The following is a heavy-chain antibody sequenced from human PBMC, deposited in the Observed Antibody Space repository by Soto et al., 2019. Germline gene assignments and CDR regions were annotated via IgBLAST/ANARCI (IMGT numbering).Heavy chain of an antibody. V-gene: IGHV1-2*02. Sequence: GASVKVSCRASGYTFTGYYMHWVRQAPGQGLEWMGWINPNSGGTNYAQRFQGRVTMTRNTSLSTAYMELTSLSSEDTAVYYCARGRGWRDYWGQGTLVTVSS. J-gene: IGHJ4*02. CDR2: INPNSGGT. CDR3: ARGRGWRDY. D-gene: IGHD6-19*01. CDR1: GYTFTGYY.